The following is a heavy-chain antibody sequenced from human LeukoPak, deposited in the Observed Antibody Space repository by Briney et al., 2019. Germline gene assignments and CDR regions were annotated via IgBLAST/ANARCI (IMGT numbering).Heavy chain of an antibody. CDR3: SRLTHSYYSDTSGFYPYYYMDV. V-gene: IGHV4-39*02. J-gene: IGHJ6*03. D-gene: IGHD3-22*01. Sequence: PSETLSLTCTVSAGSISGSDYYWGWIRQSPGKGLEWIGRISYGGNTYYNPSLKSRVTISVDTSKNHFSLRLSSVTAADTAVYYCSRLTHSYYSDTSGFYPYYYMDVWGEGTTVAVSS. CDR1: AGSISGSDYY. CDR2: ISYGGNT.